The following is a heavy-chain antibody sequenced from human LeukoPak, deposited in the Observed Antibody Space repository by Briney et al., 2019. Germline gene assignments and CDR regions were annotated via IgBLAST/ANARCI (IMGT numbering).Heavy chain of an antibody. V-gene: IGHV1-2*06. Sequence: ASVKVSCKASGYTFTGYYMHWVRQAPGQGLEWMGRINPNSGGTNYAQKFQGRVTMTRDTSTSTVYMELSSLRSEDTAVYYCARGFASYYDILTGYYYYWGQGTLVTVSS. CDR3: ARGFASYYDILTGYYYY. CDR2: INPNSGGT. J-gene: IGHJ4*02. CDR1: GYTFTGYY. D-gene: IGHD3-9*01.